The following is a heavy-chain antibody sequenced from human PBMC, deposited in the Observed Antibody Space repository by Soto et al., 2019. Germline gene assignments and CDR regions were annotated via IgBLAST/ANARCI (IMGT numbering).Heavy chain of an antibody. D-gene: IGHD3-22*01. J-gene: IGHJ5*02. V-gene: IGHV1-69*12. CDR2: IIPIFGTA. CDR3: ARPTRFSYDSSGQSAWFDP. Sequence: QVQLVQSGAEVKKPGSSVKVSCKASGGTFSSYAISWVRQAPVQGLEWMGGIIPIFGTANYAQKFQGRVTITADESTTTAYMELSSLRSEDTAVYYCARPTRFSYDSSGQSAWFDPWGQGTLVTVSS. CDR1: GGTFSSYA.